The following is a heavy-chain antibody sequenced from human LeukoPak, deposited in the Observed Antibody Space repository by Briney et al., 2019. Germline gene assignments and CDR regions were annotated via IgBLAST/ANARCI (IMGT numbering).Heavy chain of an antibody. CDR1: GGSISSYY. D-gene: IGHD6-13*01. J-gene: IGHJ6*02. CDR2: IYYTGAT. V-gene: IGHV4-59*01. CDR3: ARDRHSSTPYGMDV. Sequence: SETLSLTCTVSGGSISSYYWSWIRLPPGKGLEWIGYIYYTGATYCNPSLKSRVTISLDTSKNQFSLKLSSVTAADAAVYYCARDRHSSTPYGMDVWGQGTTVTVSS.